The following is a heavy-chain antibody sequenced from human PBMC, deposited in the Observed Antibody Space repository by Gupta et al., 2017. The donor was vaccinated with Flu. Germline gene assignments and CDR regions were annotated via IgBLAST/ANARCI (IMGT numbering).Heavy chain of an antibody. CDR3: SGGEHFNTLAGYAERHCDS. CDR2: MNPDRGNT. J-gene: IGHJ4*02. Sequence: NWMRLATGRRLEWMGWMNPDRGNTEVAQKFQRRASMTRDTSRGTACLDLSGLTSEDTAVYYCSGGEHFNTLAGYAERHCDSWGQGTRVTVSS. D-gene: IGHD3-9*01. V-gene: IGHV1-8*01.